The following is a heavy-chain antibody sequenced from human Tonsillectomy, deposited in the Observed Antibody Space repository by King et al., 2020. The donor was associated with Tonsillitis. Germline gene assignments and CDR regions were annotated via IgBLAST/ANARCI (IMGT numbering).Heavy chain of an antibody. CDR2: IYHSGST. D-gene: IGHD3-10*01. V-gene: IGHV4-38-2*02. CDR1: GYSISSGYY. CDR3: AREGNSGYYYYGMDV. Sequence: QLQESGPGLVKPSETLSLTCAVSGYSISSGYYWGWIRQPPGKGLEWIGIIYHSGSTYYNPSLKSRVTISVDTSKNQFSLKLSSVTAADTAVYYCAREGNSGYYYYGMDVWGQGTTVTVSS. J-gene: IGHJ6*02.